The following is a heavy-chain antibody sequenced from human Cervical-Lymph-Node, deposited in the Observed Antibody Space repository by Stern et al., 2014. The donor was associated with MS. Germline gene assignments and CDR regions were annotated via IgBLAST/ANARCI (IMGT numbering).Heavy chain of an antibody. CDR1: GDSISSYSSY. Sequence: QLQLQESGPGLVKPSETVSLACTVSGDSISSYSSYWDWIRQPPGKGLEWIGSIYYTGNTYYSPSLKSRVTLSVDTSKNQFSLVLSSVTAADTAVYYCARHQTEFGALFGANWFDPWGQGTLVTVSS. CDR3: ARHQTEFGALFGANWFDP. V-gene: IGHV4-39*01. J-gene: IGHJ5*02. CDR2: IYYTGNT. D-gene: IGHD3-10*01.